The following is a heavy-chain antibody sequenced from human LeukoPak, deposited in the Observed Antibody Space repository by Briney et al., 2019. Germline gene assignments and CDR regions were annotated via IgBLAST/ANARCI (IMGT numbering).Heavy chain of an antibody. V-gene: IGHV3-23*01. CDR3: ARLTLPSTYYFDY. Sequence: GGSLRLSCAASGFTFSSYAMSWVRQAPGKGLEWVSAISNSGGGTYYADSVKGRFTISRDNSKNTLYLQMNSLRAEDTAVYYCARLTLPSTYYFDYRGQGTLVTVSS. CDR1: GFTFSSYA. CDR2: ISNSGGGT. D-gene: IGHD3-16*01. J-gene: IGHJ4*02.